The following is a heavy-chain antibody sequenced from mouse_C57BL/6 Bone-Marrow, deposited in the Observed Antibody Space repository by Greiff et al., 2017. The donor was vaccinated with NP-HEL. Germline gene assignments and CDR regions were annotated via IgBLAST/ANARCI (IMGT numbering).Heavy chain of an antibody. J-gene: IGHJ1*03. CDR3: AREGFITTPLRYFDV. CDR2: ISDGGSYT. D-gene: IGHD1-1*01. CDR1: GFTFSSYA. Sequence: EVHLVESGGGLVKPGGSLKLSCAASGFTFSSYAMSWVRQTPEKRLEWVATISDGGSYTYYPDNVKGRFTISRDNAKNNLYLQMSHLKSEDTAMYYCAREGFITTPLRYFDVWGTGTTVTVSS. V-gene: IGHV5-4*01.